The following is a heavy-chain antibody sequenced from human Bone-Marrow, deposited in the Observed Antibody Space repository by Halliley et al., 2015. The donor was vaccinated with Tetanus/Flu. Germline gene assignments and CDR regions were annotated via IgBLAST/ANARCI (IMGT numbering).Heavy chain of an antibody. CDR2: TIPIFATT. CDR3: ARGGIRGIALRHLDS. Sequence: QLVQSGAEVKKPGSSVKVSCKAPGDTFTDYAISWVRQAPGKGLEWMGGTIPIFATTHFEPKFQGRLTISADASTSTAFMERSSLTFDDSAVYYCARGGIRGIALRHLDSWGQGTPVTVSS. V-gene: IGHV1-69*01. CDR1: GDTFTDYA. J-gene: IGHJ5*01. D-gene: IGHD3-10*01.